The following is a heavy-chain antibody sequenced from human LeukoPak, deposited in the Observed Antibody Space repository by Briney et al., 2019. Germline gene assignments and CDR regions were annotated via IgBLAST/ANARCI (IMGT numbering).Heavy chain of an antibody. J-gene: IGHJ6*02. Sequence: ASVKVSCKASGYTFTGYYMHWVRQAPGQGLEWMGWINPNSGGTNYAQKFQGRVTMTRDTSIGTAYMELSRLRSDDTAVYYCARAGYCSGGSCYSSFLLPYYYGMDVWGQGTTVTVSS. CDR3: ARAGYCSGGSCYSSFLLPYYYGMDV. CDR1: GYTFTGYY. CDR2: INPNSGGT. D-gene: IGHD2-15*01. V-gene: IGHV1-2*02.